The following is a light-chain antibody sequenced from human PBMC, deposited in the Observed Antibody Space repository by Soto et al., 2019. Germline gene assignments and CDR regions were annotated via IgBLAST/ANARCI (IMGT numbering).Light chain of an antibody. CDR1: QSVGRD. J-gene: IGKJ3*01. V-gene: IGKV3-15*01. Sequence: EIVMTQSPATLSVSPGEGPTLSCRASQSVGRDLAWYQQKPGQAHRLLIYGASTRDTGIPARFTGSGSGTEFTLAINSLQSEGFAVYWCQQYNTWPPTFGPGTKVDI. CDR3: QQYNTWPPT. CDR2: GAS.